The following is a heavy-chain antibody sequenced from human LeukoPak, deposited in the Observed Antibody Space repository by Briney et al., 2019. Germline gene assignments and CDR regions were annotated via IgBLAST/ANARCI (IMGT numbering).Heavy chain of an antibody. D-gene: IGHD4-11*01. V-gene: IGHV1-2*02. Sequence: GASVKVSCKASGYTFTGYYMHWVRQAPGQGLEWMGWINPNSGGTNYAQKFQGRVTMTRDTSISTAYMELSRLRSDDTAVYYCARSPHYSNYDSYYYYYMDVWGKGTTVTVSS. CDR1: GYTFTGYY. CDR3: ARSPHYSNYDSYYYYYMDV. CDR2: INPNSGGT. J-gene: IGHJ6*03.